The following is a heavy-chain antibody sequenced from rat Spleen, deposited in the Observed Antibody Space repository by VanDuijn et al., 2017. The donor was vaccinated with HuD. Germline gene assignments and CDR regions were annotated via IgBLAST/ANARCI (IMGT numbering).Heavy chain of an antibody. Sequence: EVQLVESGGGLVQPGRSLKLSCAASGFTFTNYAMAWVRQAPKKGLEWVATIIYDGSSTYYRDSVKGRFTISRDNAKSTLYLQMSKLGSEDTAIYYCARAGELPGYNYYVMDAWGQGASVTVSS. J-gene: IGHJ4*01. CDR3: ARAGELPGYNYYVMDA. CDR1: GFTFTNYA. V-gene: IGHV5-29*01. D-gene: IGHD1-4*01. CDR2: IIYDGSST.